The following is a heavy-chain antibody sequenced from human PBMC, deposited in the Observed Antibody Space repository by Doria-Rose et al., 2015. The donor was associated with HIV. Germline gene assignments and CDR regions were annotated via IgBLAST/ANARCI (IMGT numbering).Heavy chain of an antibody. CDR2: IKSTTDGGTI. Sequence: EVQVVESGGGLVKPGGSLRLSCAVSGFTFSKAWMSWVRRAPGRGLEWIGRIKSTTDGGTIDYAAPVKDRFTISRDDSKNTLYLQMNSLKTEDTALYYCSTDAAVRPLDGYWGQGTLVTVSS. J-gene: IGHJ4*02. CDR3: STDAAVRPLDGY. V-gene: IGHV3-15*01. D-gene: IGHD6-19*01. CDR1: GFTFSKAW.